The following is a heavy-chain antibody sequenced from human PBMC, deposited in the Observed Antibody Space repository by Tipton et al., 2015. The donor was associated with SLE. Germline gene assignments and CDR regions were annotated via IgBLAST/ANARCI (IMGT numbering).Heavy chain of an antibody. CDR3: AKDLFSWTPYYFDY. J-gene: IGHJ4*02. D-gene: IGHD3/OR15-3a*01. CDR1: GFTFNNFA. CDR2: ISGSGLST. V-gene: IGHV3-23*01. Sequence: GSLRLSCAASGFTFNNFAMSWVRQAPGKGLEWVSGISGSGLSTYYAGSVKGRFTISRDSSMNTLYLQMSSLRAEDTALYYCAKDLFSWTPYYFDYWGQGTLVTVSS.